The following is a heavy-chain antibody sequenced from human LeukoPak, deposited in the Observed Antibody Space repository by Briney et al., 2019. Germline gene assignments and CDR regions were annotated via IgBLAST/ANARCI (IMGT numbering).Heavy chain of an antibody. CDR2: IYTSGST. J-gene: IGHJ6*02. V-gene: IGHV4-4*07. CDR1: GGSISSYY. D-gene: IGHD4-11*01. Sequence: SETLSLTCTVSGGSISSYYWSWTRQPAGKGLEWIGRIYTSGSTNYNPSLKSRVTMSVDTSKNHFSLKLSSVTAADTAVYYCASIGNYANYYYYYGMDVWGQGTTVTVSS. CDR3: ASIGNYANYYYYYGMDV.